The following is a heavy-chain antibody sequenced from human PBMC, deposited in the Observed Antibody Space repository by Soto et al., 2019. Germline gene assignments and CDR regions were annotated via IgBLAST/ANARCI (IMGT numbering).Heavy chain of an antibody. V-gene: IGHV3-23*01. J-gene: IGHJ4*02. Sequence: RGSLRLSCAASGFTFSSYAMSWVRQAPGKGLEWVSAISGSGGSTYYADSVKGRFTISRDNSKNTLYLQMNSLRAEDTAVYYCAKTKSCNNGVCYAFWYWGQGTLVTVSS. CDR3: AKTKSCNNGVCYAFWY. CDR1: GFTFSSYA. D-gene: IGHD2-8*01. CDR2: ISGSGGST.